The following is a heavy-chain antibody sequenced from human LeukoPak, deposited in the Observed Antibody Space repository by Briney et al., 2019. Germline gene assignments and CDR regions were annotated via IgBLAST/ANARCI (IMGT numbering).Heavy chain of an antibody. V-gene: IGHV3-30*04. Sequence: SGGSLRLSSAASGFTFSSYAMHWVRQAPGKGLEWVAVISYDGSNKYYADSVKGRFTISRDNSKNTLYLQMNSLRAEDTAVYYCARGSEWLLEYYFDYWGQGTLVTVSS. D-gene: IGHD3-3*01. CDR1: GFTFSSYA. J-gene: IGHJ4*02. CDR2: ISYDGSNK. CDR3: ARGSEWLLEYYFDY.